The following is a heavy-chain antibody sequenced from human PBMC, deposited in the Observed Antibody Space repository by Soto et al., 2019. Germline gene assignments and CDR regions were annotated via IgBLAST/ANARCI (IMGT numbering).Heavy chain of an antibody. Sequence: QVQLQESGPGLVKPSQTLSLTCTVSGGSISSGGYYWSWIRQHPGKGLEWIGYIYYSGSTYYNPYLKSRDIISVETTKTPSSLKLSSGTAAATAVYYCARGGRYGDPNHYYYGMDGWGRGTTVAVSS. CDR3: ARGGRYGDPNHYYYGMDG. D-gene: IGHD4-17*01. V-gene: IGHV4-31*03. J-gene: IGHJ6*02. CDR2: IYYSGST. CDR1: GGSISSGGYY.